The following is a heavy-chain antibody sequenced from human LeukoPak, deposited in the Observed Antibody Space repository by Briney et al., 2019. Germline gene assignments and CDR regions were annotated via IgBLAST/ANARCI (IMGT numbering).Heavy chain of an antibody. V-gene: IGHV4-34*10. CDR2: INHSGST. J-gene: IGHJ4*02. CDR1: GGSFSGYY. Sequence: SETLSLTCAVYGGSFSGYYWSWIRQPPGKGLEWIGEINHSGSTNYNPSFKSRITMSVDTSKNQFSLKLTSVTAADTAVYYCARDRGSGWYVYWGQGTLVTVSS. CDR3: ARDRGSGWYVY. D-gene: IGHD6-19*01.